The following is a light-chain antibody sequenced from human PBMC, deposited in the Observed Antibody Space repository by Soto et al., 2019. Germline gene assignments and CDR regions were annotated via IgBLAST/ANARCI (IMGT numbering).Light chain of an antibody. CDR3: QQSYSTPYT. J-gene: IGKJ5*01. CDR1: QSVSSF. CDR2: GAS. Sequence: EIVLTQSPATLSLSPGERVTLSCRASQSVSSFLAWYQQKPGQAPRLLIFGASGRATGIPDRFSSSGSGTDFTLTISSLQPEDFATYYCQQSYSTPYTFGQGTRLEIK. V-gene: IGKV3-11*01.